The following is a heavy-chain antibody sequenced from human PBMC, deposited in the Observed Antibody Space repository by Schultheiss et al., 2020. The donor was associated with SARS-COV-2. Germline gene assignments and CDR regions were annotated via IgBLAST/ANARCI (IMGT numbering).Heavy chain of an antibody. CDR3: ARGYDDFWSGASGHSDV. V-gene: IGHV4-38-2*01. CDR1: GYSISSGYY. Sequence: SQTLSLTCAVSGYSISSGYYWGWIRQPPGKGLEWIGSIYHSGSTYYNPSLKSRVTISVDTSKNQFSLKLSSVTAADTAVYYCARGYDDFWSGASGHSDVWGKGTTVTVSS. CDR2: IYHSGST. J-gene: IGHJ6*04. D-gene: IGHD3-3*01.